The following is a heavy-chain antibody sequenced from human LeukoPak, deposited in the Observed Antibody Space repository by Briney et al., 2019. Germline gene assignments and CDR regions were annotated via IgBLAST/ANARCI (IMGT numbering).Heavy chain of an antibody. Sequence: GGSLRLSCEGSGFTASNYAMNWVRQAPGEGLAWVASISSSSSYMYYADSVKGRFTISRDNGKNSLYLQMNSLTAEDTGVYFCARGGSCSGATCYSPLYYYFYYMDVWGKGTTVTVSS. V-gene: IGHV3-21*06. CDR1: GFTASNYA. J-gene: IGHJ6*03. D-gene: IGHD2-15*01. CDR2: ISSSSSYM. CDR3: ARGGSCSGATCYSPLYYYFYYMDV.